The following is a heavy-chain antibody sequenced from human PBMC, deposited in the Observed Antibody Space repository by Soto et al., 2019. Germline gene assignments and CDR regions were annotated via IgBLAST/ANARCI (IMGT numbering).Heavy chain of an antibody. V-gene: IGHV4-59*01. J-gene: IGHJ1*01. Sequence: PSETLSLTCTVSGGYIGSYYWSWIRQPPGKGLEWIGYIYYSGSTNYNPSLKSRVTISVDTSKNQFSLKLSSVTAADTAVYYCARGDYSEYFQHWGQGTLVTVSS. D-gene: IGHD4-17*01. CDR1: GGYIGSYY. CDR3: ARGDYSEYFQH. CDR2: IYYSGST.